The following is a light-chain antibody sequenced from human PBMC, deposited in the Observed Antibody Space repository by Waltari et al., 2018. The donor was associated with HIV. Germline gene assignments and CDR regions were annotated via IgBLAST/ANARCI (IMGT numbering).Light chain of an antibody. Sequence: QSVLTQPPSASGTPGQRVTSSCSGGSSNIGNNNVYWYQQFPGTAPKLLIYRNNQRPSGVPDRFSGSKSGTSASLVISGLRSEDEADYYCAAWDDSLSGVFGGGTKVTVL. J-gene: IGLJ2*01. CDR3: AAWDDSLSGV. V-gene: IGLV1-47*01. CDR2: RNN. CDR1: SSNIGNNN.